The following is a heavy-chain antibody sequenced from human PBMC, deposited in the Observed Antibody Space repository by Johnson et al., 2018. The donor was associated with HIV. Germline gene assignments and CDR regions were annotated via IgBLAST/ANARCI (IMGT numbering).Heavy chain of an antibody. J-gene: IGHJ3*02. CDR2: ITWNGGST. Sequence: EMQLVESGGGVVRPGGSLRLSCTASGFMFDDYGMNWVRQAPGKGLEWVSGITWNGGSTGYADSMKGRFTISRDNAKNSLYLQMNRLRAEDTALYYCARDRQAVRGTFDIWGQGTMVTVSS. CDR3: ARDRQAVRGTFDI. V-gene: IGHV3-20*04. D-gene: IGHD6-19*01. CDR1: GFMFDDYG.